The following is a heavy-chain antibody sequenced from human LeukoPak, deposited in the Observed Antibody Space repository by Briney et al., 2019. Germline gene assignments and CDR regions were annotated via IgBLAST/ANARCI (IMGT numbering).Heavy chain of an antibody. CDR2: ISAYNGNT. V-gene: IGHV1-18*01. Sequence: ASVKVSCKASGYTFTSYGISWVRQAPGQGLEWMGWISAYNGNTNYAQKLQGRVTMTTDTSTSTAYMELRSLRSDDTAVYCCARDHGPYSSPYPDAFDIWGQGTMVTVSS. CDR3: ARDHGPYSSPYPDAFDI. CDR1: GYTFTSYG. D-gene: IGHD6-6*01. J-gene: IGHJ3*02.